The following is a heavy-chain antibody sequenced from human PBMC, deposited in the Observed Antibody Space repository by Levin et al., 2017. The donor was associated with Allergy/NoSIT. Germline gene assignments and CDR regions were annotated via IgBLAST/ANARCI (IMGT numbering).Heavy chain of an antibody. CDR2: IIPIFGTA. Sequence: SVKVSCKASGGTFSSYAISWVRQAPGQGLEWMGGIIPIFGTANYAQKFQGRVTITADKSTSTAYMELSSLRSEDTAVYYCARAISIRESPNNYYMDVWGKGTTVTVSS. CDR3: ARAISIRESPNNYYMDV. CDR1: GGTFSSYA. V-gene: IGHV1-69*06. D-gene: IGHD3-3*01. J-gene: IGHJ6*03.